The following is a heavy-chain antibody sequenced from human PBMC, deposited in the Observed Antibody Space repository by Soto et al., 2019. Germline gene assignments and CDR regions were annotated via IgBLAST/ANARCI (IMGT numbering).Heavy chain of an antibody. Sequence: HPGGSLRLSCATSGFTFSSYSMNWVRQAPGKGLEWVSYISSSSSTIYYADSVKGRFTISRDNAKNSLYLQMNSLRAEDTAVYYCARIGYSSGWYGGGYFDYWGQGTLVTVSS. J-gene: IGHJ4*02. D-gene: IGHD6-19*01. CDR3: ARIGYSSGWYGGGYFDY. CDR2: ISSSSSTI. CDR1: GFTFSSYS. V-gene: IGHV3-48*01.